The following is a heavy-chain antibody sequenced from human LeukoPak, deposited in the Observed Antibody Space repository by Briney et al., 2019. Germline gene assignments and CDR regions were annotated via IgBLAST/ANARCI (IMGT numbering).Heavy chain of an antibody. Sequence: GGSLRLSCAASGFTFSGYWMTWVRQAPGKGLEWVANIRHDGVDKYYVDSVKGRFTISRDNAKNSLYLQMNSLRAEDTAVYYCAKDGSYYFDYWGQGTLVTVSS. CDR1: GFTFSGYW. J-gene: IGHJ4*02. V-gene: IGHV3-7*05. CDR3: AKDGSYYFDY. CDR2: IRHDGVDK.